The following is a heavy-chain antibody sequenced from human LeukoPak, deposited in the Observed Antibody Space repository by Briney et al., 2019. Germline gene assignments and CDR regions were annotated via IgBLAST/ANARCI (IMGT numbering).Heavy chain of an antibody. V-gene: IGHV3-23*01. J-gene: IGHJ3*02. CDR3: ASGAYYYDSSGYSGAFDI. CDR2: ISGSGGST. CDR1: GFTFSTYA. D-gene: IGHD3-22*01. Sequence: GGSLRLSCAASGFTFSTYAMSWVRQAPGKGLEWVSGISGSGGSTYYADSVKGRFTISRDNSKNTLYLQMNSLRAEDTAVYYCASGAYYYDSSGYSGAFDIWGQGTMVTVSS.